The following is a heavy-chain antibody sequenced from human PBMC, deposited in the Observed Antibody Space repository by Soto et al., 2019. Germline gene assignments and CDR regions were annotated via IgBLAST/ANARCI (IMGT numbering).Heavy chain of an antibody. CDR2: IYHSGST. J-gene: IGHJ5*02. CDR1: GGSISSGGYS. Sequence: SSETLSLTCAVSGGSISSGGYSWSWIRQPPGKGLEWIGYIYHSGSTYYNPSLKSRVTMSVDTSNNQFSLKLSSVTAADTAVYYCARQASGYYYGWFDPWGQGTLVTVSS. V-gene: IGHV4-30-2*03. D-gene: IGHD3-22*01. CDR3: ARQASGYYYGWFDP.